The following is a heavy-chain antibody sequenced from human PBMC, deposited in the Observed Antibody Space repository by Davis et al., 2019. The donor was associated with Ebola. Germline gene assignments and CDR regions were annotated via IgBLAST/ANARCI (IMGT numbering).Heavy chain of an antibody. J-gene: IGHJ6*02. Sequence: ASVKVSCKASGYTFTGYYMHWVRQAPGQGLEWMGWINPNSGGTNYAQKFQGRVTMTRDTSISTAYMELSSLRSEDTAVYYCARRNYYDSSGYYDYYYYGMDVWGQGTTVTVSS. D-gene: IGHD3-22*01. CDR3: ARRNYYDSSGYYDYYYYGMDV. V-gene: IGHV1-2*02. CDR1: GYTFTGYY. CDR2: INPNSGGT.